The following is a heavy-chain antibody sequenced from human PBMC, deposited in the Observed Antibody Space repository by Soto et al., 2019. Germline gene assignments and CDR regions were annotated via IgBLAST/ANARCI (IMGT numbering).Heavy chain of an antibody. D-gene: IGHD1-26*01. CDR1: GFTFSSYA. V-gene: IGHV3-23*01. CDR3: ARESAPLLRRAVDY. Sequence: EVQLLESGGGLVQPGGSLRLSCAASGFTFSSYAMSWVRQAPGKGLEWVSAISGSGGSTYYADSVKGRFTISRDNAKNSLYLQMNSLRAEDTAVYYCARESAPLLRRAVDYWGQGTLVTVSS. CDR2: ISGSGGST. J-gene: IGHJ4*02.